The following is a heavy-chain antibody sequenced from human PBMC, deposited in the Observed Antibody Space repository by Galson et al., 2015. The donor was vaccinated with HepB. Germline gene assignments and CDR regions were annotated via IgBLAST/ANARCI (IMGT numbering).Heavy chain of an antibody. CDR1: GYTFTSYA. CDR2: INAGNGNT. D-gene: IGHD6-6*01. Sequence: SVKVSCKASGYTFTSYAMHWVRQAPGQRLEWMGWINAGNGNTKYSQKFQGRVTFTRDTSASTAYMELSSLRSEDTAVYYCARSGSIAARGSAFDIWGQGTMVTVSS. V-gene: IGHV1-3*01. J-gene: IGHJ3*02. CDR3: ARSGSIAARGSAFDI.